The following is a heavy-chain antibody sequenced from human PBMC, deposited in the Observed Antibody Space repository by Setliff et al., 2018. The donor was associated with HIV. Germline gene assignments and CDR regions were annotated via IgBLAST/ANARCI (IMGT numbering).Heavy chain of an antibody. J-gene: IGHJ1*01. Sequence: ASVKVSCKASGHSFTNYGISWVRQAPGQGLEWMRWISAYNGNTNYVQNFQGRITMTIDTSTSTAYMELRSLRSDDTAVYYCVRGVTRDISGYYRDEYFQHWGQGTPVTVSS. V-gene: IGHV1-18*01. D-gene: IGHD3-22*01. CDR3: VRGVTRDISGYYRDEYFQH. CDR2: ISAYNGNT. CDR1: GHSFTNYG.